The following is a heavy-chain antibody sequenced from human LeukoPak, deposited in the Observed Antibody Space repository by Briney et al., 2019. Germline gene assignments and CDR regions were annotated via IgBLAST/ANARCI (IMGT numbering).Heavy chain of an antibody. CDR1: GDSVSSNSAA. D-gene: IGHD2-2*01. CDR3: ARGCSSTSCLVFGMDV. Sequence: SQTLSLTCAISGDSVSSNSAAWNWIRQSPSRGLEWLGRAYYRSKWYNDYAVSVRGRITINPDTSKNQLSLQLNSVTPEDTAVYYCARGCSSTSCLVFGMDVSGQGTTVTVSS. V-gene: IGHV6-1*01. J-gene: IGHJ6*02. CDR2: AYYRSKWYN.